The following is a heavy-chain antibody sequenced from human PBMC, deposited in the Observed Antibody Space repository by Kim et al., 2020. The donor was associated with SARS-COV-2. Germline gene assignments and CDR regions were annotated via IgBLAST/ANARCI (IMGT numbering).Heavy chain of an antibody. D-gene: IGHD3-9*01. Sequence: KGRFTISRDNSKNTLYLQMNSLIAEDTAVYYCARGGYDILTGYSYYYFDYWGQGTLVTVSS. V-gene: IGHV3-53*03. J-gene: IGHJ4*02. CDR3: ARGGYDILTGYSYYYFDY.